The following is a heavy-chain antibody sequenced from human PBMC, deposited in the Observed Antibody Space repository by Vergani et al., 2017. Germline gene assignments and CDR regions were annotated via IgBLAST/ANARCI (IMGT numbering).Heavy chain of an antibody. J-gene: IGHJ4*02. V-gene: IGHV4-34*01. CDR2: INHSGST. CDR3: ARWSMVRGVIRAYFDY. Sequence: QVQLQQWGAGLLKPSETLSLTCAVYGGSFSGYYWRWIRTPPGKGLEWIGEINHSGSTNYNPSLKSRVTISVDTSKNQFSLQLSSVTAADTAVYYCARWSMVRGVIRAYFDYWGQGTLVTVSS. D-gene: IGHD3-10*01. CDR1: GGSFSGYY.